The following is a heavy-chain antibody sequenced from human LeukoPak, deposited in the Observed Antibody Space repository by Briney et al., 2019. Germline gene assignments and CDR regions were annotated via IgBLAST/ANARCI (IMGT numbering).Heavy chain of an antibody. CDR1: GYTFTSCD. J-gene: IGHJ4*02. Sequence: ASVKVSCKASGYTFTSCDINRVRQATGQGLEWMGWMNPNSGNTGYGQSFQGRITMTRDISIGTAYMELSNLTSEVTAIYYCTRGSSGRRDNWGQGTLVTVSA. CDR3: TRGSSGRRDN. D-gene: IGHD6-19*01. V-gene: IGHV1-8*01. CDR2: MNPNSGNT.